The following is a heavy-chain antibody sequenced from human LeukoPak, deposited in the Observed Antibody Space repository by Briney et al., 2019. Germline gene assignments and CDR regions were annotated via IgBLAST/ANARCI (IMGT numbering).Heavy chain of an antibody. CDR2: MNPNSGNT. J-gene: IGHJ4*02. D-gene: IGHD3-16*01. CDR1: GYTFTSYD. CDR3: ARDNDSRDPPHFDY. Sequence: ASVKVSCKAFGYTFTSYDINWVRQATGQGLEWMGWMNPNSGNTGYAQKFQGRVTMTMNTSIRTAYMELSALRSEDTAVYYCARDNDSRDPPHFDYWGQGTLVTVSS. V-gene: IGHV1-8*01.